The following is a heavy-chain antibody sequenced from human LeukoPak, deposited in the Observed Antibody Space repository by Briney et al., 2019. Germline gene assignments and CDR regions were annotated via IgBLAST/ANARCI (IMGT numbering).Heavy chain of an antibody. Sequence: GGSLRLSCAASGFTFRNYWMSWVRQAPGKGLEWVANIKEDGSKKYYVDSVKGRFTISRDNAKNSLYLQMNSLRAEDTGVYYCARAPSEIGGYYPEYFRHWGQGTLVTVSS. CDR1: GFTFRNYW. J-gene: IGHJ1*01. CDR3: ARAPSEIGGYYPEYFRH. CDR2: IKEDGSKK. V-gene: IGHV3-7*01. D-gene: IGHD3-22*01.